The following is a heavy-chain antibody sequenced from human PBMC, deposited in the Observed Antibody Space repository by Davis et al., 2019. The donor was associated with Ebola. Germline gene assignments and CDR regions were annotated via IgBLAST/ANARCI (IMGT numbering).Heavy chain of an antibody. Sequence: MPSETLSLTCTVSGGSISSYHWSWIRQSPGKGLEWIGYIFHSGNTNYNPSFKSRVTMSVETSKNQFSLNLSSVTAADTAVYYCARWLYYDDNSGSFDFWGRGTLVTVSS. CDR1: GGSISSYH. V-gene: IGHV4-59*01. CDR2: IFHSGNT. D-gene: IGHD3-22*01. J-gene: IGHJ4*02. CDR3: ARWLYYDDNSGSFDF.